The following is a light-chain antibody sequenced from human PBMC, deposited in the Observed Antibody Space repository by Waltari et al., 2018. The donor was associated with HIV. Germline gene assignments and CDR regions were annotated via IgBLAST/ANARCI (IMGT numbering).Light chain of an antibody. CDR2: KAS. V-gene: IGKV1-5*03. J-gene: IGKJ1*01. CDR3: QHYNFWPYA. CDR1: QHISTW. Sequence: DIQMTQSPSTLSASVGDRVTITCRASQHISTWGAWFQKKPGKAPKTLIYKASELESGVPSRFSGSGSGTEFTLTISDLHPDDFATYFCQHYNFWPYAFGQGTKVEI.